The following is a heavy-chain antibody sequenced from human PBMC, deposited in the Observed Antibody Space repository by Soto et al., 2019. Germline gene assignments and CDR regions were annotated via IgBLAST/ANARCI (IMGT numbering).Heavy chain of an antibody. Sequence: QITLKESGPTLVKPTQTLTLTCTFSGFSLSTSGVGVGWIRQPPGKALEWLALIYWDDDKRYSPSLKRRLTITKDTSKNQVVLTMTIMDAVDTATYYCPLSAAAALGYWGQGTLVTVSS. D-gene: IGHD6-13*01. CDR1: GFSLSTSGVG. CDR2: IYWDDDK. J-gene: IGHJ4*02. CDR3: PLSAAAALGY. V-gene: IGHV2-5*02.